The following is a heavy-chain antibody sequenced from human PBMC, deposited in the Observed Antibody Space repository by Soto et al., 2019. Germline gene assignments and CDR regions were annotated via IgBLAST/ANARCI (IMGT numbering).Heavy chain of an antibody. CDR2: ISSSSSNI. CDR3: ARDNRYDADTLDY. Sequence: EVQLVESGGGLVKPGGSLRLSCAASGFTFSTCSMNWVRQAPGKGLEWVSSISSSSSNIYYADSVKGRFTISRDNAKNSRYLQMNSLRADDTAVYYCARDNRYDADTLDYRGQGTLVNVSS. J-gene: IGHJ4*02. D-gene: IGHD5-12*01. CDR1: GFTFSTCS. V-gene: IGHV3-21*02.